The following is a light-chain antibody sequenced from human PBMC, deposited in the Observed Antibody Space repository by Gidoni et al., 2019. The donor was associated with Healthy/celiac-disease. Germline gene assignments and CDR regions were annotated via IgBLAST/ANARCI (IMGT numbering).Light chain of an antibody. Sequence: DIQMTQSPSSLSASVGDRVTITCRASQSISSYLNWYQQKPGKAPKRLIYAPSSLQSGVPSRISGSGSGTDFTLTISSLQPEDFATYYCQQSYSTLLTFGGGTKVEIK. CDR1: QSISSY. CDR3: QQSYSTLLT. V-gene: IGKV1-39*01. CDR2: APS. J-gene: IGKJ4*01.